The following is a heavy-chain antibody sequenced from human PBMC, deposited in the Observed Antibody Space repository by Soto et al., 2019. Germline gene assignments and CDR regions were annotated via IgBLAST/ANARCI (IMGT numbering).Heavy chain of an antibody. Sequence: QVQLQESGPGLVKPSETLSLTCTVSGGSVSSGSYYWIWIRQPPGKGLEWIGYFYYTGSINYNPSLESRVTESIDESQNQVSLGVSSGTAADTAVYFCARSMLYSGGSNYSPFDYWGQGTLVTVSS. J-gene: IGHJ4*02. CDR2: FYYTGSI. V-gene: IGHV4-61*01. CDR1: GGSVSSGSYY. CDR3: ARSMLYSGGSNYSPFDY. D-gene: IGHD2-15*01.